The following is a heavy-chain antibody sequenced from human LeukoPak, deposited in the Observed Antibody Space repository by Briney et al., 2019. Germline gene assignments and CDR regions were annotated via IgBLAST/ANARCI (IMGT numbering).Heavy chain of an antibody. V-gene: IGHV3-7*01. J-gene: IGHJ4*02. CDR3: ARAIQLWSYYFDY. Sequence: GGSLRLSCAASGSTFSSYWMSWVRQAPGKGLEWVANIKQDGSEKYYVDSVKGRFTISRDNAKNSLYLQMNSLRAEDTAVYYCARAIQLWSYYFDYWGQGTLVTVSS. CDR2: IKQDGSEK. D-gene: IGHD5-18*01. CDR1: GSTFSSYW.